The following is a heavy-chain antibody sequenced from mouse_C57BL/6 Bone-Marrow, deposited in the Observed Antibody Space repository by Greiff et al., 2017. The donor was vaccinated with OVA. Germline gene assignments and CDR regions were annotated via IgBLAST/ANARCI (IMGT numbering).Heavy chain of an antibody. Sequence: VQLQQSGAELMKPGASVKLSCKATGYTFTGYWIEWVKQRPGHGLEWIGEILPGSGSTNYNEKLKGKATFTADTSSNTTYMQLSSLTAKDSAIYYCARSPPYYCGSSYDLDYWGQGTTLTVSS. CDR1: GYTFTGYW. CDR3: ARSPPYYCGSSYDLDY. D-gene: IGHD1-1*01. CDR2: ILPGSGST. V-gene: IGHV1-9*01. J-gene: IGHJ2*01.